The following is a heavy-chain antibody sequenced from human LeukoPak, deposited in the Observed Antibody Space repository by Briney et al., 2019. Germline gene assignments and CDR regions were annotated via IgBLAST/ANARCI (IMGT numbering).Heavy chain of an antibody. CDR2: IHPEGNEK. V-gene: IGHV3-7*04. Sequence: GGSLRLSCAASEFTFSIYAMSWVRQAPGKGLEWVANIHPEGNEKYHVDSVKGRFTISRDNTKNLLHLEMDSLRVEDTAVYYCARGDDFSGDYWGQGTLVTVSS. J-gene: IGHJ4*02. CDR3: ARGDDFSGDY. CDR1: EFTFSIYA. D-gene: IGHD3/OR15-3a*01.